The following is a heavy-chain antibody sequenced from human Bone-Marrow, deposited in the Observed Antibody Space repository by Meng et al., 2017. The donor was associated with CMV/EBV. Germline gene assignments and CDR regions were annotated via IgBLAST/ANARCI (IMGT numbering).Heavy chain of an antibody. Sequence: ASVKVSCKASGYTFTSYDINWVRQATGQGLEWMGWMNPNSGNTGYAQKFQGRVTMTRNTSISTAYMELSSLRSEDTAVYYCARGHNWNYYYYYGMDVWGQGTTATVSS. CDR3: ARGHNWNYYYYYGMDV. CDR1: GYTFTSYD. V-gene: IGHV1-8*01. D-gene: IGHD1-20*01. J-gene: IGHJ6*02. CDR2: MNPNSGNT.